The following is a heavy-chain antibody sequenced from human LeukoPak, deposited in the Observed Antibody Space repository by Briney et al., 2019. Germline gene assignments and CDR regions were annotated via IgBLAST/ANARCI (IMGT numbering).Heavy chain of an antibody. D-gene: IGHD3-9*01. CDR3: AGSIGSDWSPFDY. V-gene: IGHV3-21*01. J-gene: IGHJ4*02. CDR2: ISSSGSHI. CDR1: RFPFTTYS. Sequence: GGSLRLSCAPSRFPFTTYSMNGGRQAPGKGLQGFSSISSSGSHIYYADSVKGRFSVSRDNGKNSLYLQMNSLRVEDTAVYYCAGSIGSDWSPFDYWGQGTLVSVSS.